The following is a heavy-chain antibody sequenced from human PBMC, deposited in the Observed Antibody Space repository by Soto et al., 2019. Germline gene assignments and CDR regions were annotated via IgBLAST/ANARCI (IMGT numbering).Heavy chain of an antibody. CDR2: ISSSGSAT. D-gene: IGHD5-12*01. J-gene: IGHJ4*02. Sequence: GGSLRLSCAASGFTFSSYDMNWVRQAPGVGLEWVSCISSSGSATYYLDSVKGRFTISRDNAKNSLYLLMNSLRVDDTAVYYCVRTKKWPGGEGFDYWGQGTLVTVSS. V-gene: IGHV3-48*03. CDR1: GFTFSSYD. CDR3: VRTKKWPGGEGFDY.